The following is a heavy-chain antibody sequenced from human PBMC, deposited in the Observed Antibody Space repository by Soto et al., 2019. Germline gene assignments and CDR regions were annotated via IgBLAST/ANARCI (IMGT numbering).Heavy chain of an antibody. D-gene: IGHD6-6*01. Sequence: EVQLLESGGGLVQPGGSLRLSCAASGFTFSMSAMTWVRQAPGKGLEWVSTTGLNGRTTYYADSVTGRFTVSSDNSKKTLDLHMSSLRAEDTAVYYCATVHSTSRSFDYWGQGTLVTVSS. CDR2: TGLNGRTT. J-gene: IGHJ4*02. CDR1: GFTFSMSA. V-gene: IGHV3-23*01. CDR3: ATVHSTSRSFDY.